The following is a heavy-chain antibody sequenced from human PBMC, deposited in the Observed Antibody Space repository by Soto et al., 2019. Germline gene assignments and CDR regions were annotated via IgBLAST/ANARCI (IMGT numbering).Heavy chain of an antibody. J-gene: IGHJ4*02. Sequence: GGSLRLSCAASGFTFSDYYMSWIRQAPGKGLEWVSYISSSSSYTNYADSVKGRFTISRDNAKNSLYLQMNSLRAEDTAVYYCARSSDSGGYFDYWGQGTLVTVSS. V-gene: IGHV3-11*03. D-gene: IGHD3-10*01. CDR1: GFTFSDYY. CDR2: ISSSSSYT. CDR3: ARSSDSGGYFDY.